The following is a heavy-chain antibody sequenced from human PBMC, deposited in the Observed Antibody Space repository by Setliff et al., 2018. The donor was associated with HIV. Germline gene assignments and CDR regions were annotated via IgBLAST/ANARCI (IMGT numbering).Heavy chain of an antibody. CDR3: ARSPRIGVAGEFEY. V-gene: IGHV4-4*09. Sequence: SETLSLTCTVSGGSISSYYWSWIRQPPGKGLEWIGYIYTSGSVNYNPSLNSRVTISVDTSTNQFSLKVNSVTAADTAVYYCARSPRIGVAGEFEYWGQGTLVTAPQ. J-gene: IGHJ4*02. D-gene: IGHD6-19*01. CDR1: GGSISSYY. CDR2: IYTSGSV.